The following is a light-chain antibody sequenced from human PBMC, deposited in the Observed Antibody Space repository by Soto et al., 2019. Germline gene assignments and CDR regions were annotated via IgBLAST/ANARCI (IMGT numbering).Light chain of an antibody. CDR1: SSDVGGYNY. V-gene: IGLV2-14*01. Sequence: QSALTQPASVSXSPGQSITISCTGTSSDVGGYNYVSWYQQHPGKAPKLMIYEVSNRPSGVSNRFSGSKSGNTASLTISGLQAEDEADYYCSSYTSSSTQVFGGGTQLTVL. J-gene: IGLJ2*01. CDR2: EVS. CDR3: SSYTSSSTQV.